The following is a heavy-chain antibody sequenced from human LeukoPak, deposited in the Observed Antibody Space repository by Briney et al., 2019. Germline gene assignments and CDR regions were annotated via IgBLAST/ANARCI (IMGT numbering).Heavy chain of an antibody. J-gene: IGHJ4*02. V-gene: IGHV3-11*06. CDR1: GFTFSDYY. Sequence: GGSLRLSCAASGFTFSDYYMSWIRQAPGKGLEWVSYISSSSSYTNYADSVKGRFTIPRDNAKNSLYLQMNSLRAEDTAVYYCARAPYYDFWSGYYGYFDYWGQGTLVTVSS. D-gene: IGHD3-3*01. CDR2: ISSSSSYT. CDR3: ARAPYYDFWSGYYGYFDY.